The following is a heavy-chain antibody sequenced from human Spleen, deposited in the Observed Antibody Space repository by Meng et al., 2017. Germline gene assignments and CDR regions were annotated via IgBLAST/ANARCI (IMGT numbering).Heavy chain of an antibody. D-gene: IGHD1/OR15-1a*01. CDR1: GDSISSSDSY. J-gene: IGHJ5*02. Sequence: QPQLQESGPGLVKPSETLSLTCSVSGDSISSSDSYWGWIRQSPGKGLEWFGSIGHSGFTYYTPSLESRVTVSVDTFRSQFSLELTSVTAADTAVYYCVRSRAWVRTGFDPWGQGTLVTVSS. V-gene: IGHV4-39*01. CDR3: VRSRAWVRTGFDP. CDR2: IGHSGFT.